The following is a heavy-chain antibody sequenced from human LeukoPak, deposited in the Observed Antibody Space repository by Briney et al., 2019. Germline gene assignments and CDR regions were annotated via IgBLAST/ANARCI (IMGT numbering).Heavy chain of an antibody. V-gene: IGHV3-21*01. J-gene: IGHJ4*02. CDR3: ARGVAVAEGYFDY. D-gene: IGHD6-19*01. CDR1: GFTFSSYS. Sequence: GGSLRLSCAAYGFTFSSYSMNWVRQAPGKGLGWVSSISSSSSYIYYADSVKGRFTISRDNAKNSLYLQMNSLRAEDTAVYYCARGVAVAEGYFDYWGQGTLVTVSS. CDR2: ISSSSSYI.